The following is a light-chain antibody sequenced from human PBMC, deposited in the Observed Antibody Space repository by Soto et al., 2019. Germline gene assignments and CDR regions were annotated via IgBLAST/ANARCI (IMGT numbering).Light chain of an antibody. CDR1: RPNIGSNF. Sequence: QSVLTQPPSASGTPGQRVSISCSGSRPNIGSNFVNWYRQLPGTAPTLLIHTNDQRPSGVPGRFSGSKSGASASLAISGLKSEDEADYCCAAWDDDWNGLVFGGGTKVTVL. CDR2: TND. V-gene: IGLV1-44*01. J-gene: IGLJ2*01. CDR3: AAWDDDWNGLV.